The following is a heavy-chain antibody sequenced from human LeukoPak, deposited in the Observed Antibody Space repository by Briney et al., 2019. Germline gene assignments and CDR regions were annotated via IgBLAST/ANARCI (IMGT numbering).Heavy chain of an antibody. Sequence: GGSLRLSCAASGFTVSSNYMGWVRQAPGKGLEWVSVIYSGGSTYYADSVKGRFTISRDNSKNTLYLQMNSLRAEDTAVYYCARAVAGTGYYYYYGMDVWGQGTTVTVSS. J-gene: IGHJ6*02. CDR3: ARAVAGTGYYYYYGMDV. V-gene: IGHV3-66*01. D-gene: IGHD6-19*01. CDR1: GFTVSSNY. CDR2: IYSGGST.